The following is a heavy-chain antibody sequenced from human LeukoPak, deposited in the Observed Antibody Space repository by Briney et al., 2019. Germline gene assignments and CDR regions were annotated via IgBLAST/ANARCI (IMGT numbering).Heavy chain of an antibody. CDR3: AKDLSEPAYYYDRSGTFDI. V-gene: IGHV3-30*02. CDR1: GFTFSSYG. D-gene: IGHD3-22*01. J-gene: IGHJ3*02. CDR2: IRHDGSNK. Sequence: PGGSLRLSCAASGFTFSSYGMHWVRQAPGKGLEWVAFIRHDGSNKYYADSVKGRFTISRDNSKNPLYLQMNSLRAEDTAVYYCAKDLSEPAYYYDRSGTFDIWGRGTMVTVS.